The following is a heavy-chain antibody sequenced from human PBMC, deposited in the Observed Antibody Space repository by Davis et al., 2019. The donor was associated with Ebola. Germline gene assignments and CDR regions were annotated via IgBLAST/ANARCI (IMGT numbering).Heavy chain of an antibody. CDR3: ARVGGMSSGRFRFDS. CDR2: TYYRSKWYN. CDR1: GDSVSSNRAA. Sequence: PSETLSLTCVISGDSVSSNRAALNWIRQSPSRGLEWLGRTYYRSKWYNDYSVSLRSRVTINPETSKNQFTLQLNSVTPDDTAVYYCARVGGMSSGRFRFDSWGQGTLVTVSS. V-gene: IGHV6-1*01. J-gene: IGHJ4*02. D-gene: IGHD6-19*01.